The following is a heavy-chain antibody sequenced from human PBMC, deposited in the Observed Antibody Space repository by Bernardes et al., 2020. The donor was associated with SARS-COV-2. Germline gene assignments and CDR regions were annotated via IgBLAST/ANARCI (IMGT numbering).Heavy chain of an antibody. CDR1: GGSISSSNW. D-gene: IGHD1-7*01. J-gene: IGHJ5*02. Sequence: SESLSLRCAVSGGSISSSNWWRCVIQPPGKGLEWIGEIYHSGSTNYNPSLKSRVTISVDKSKNQFSLKLSSVTAADTAVYYCARDRRNWNYGGWFDPGGQGTLVTVSS. CDR3: ARDRRNWNYGGWFDP. CDR2: IYHSGST. V-gene: IGHV4-4*02.